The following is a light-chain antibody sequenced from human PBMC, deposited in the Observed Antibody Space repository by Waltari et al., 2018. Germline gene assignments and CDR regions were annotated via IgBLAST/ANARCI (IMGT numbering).Light chain of an antibody. J-gene: IGLJ2*01. CDR1: SSNIGKNF. CDR2: DTN. V-gene: IGLV1-51*01. CDR3: GTWDSGLSVSVV. Sequence: QSVLTQPPSVSAAPGQKVTISCSGRSSNIGKNFVSWYQQFPGTAPKLLIYDTNKRPSGIPDRFSGSKSGTSATLDITGLQTGDEADYYCGTWDSGLSVSVVFGGGTKLTVL.